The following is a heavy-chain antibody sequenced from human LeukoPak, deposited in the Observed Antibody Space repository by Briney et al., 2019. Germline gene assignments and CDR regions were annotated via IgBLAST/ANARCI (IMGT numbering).Heavy chain of an antibody. J-gene: IGHJ5*02. CDR2: INHSGST. Sequence: SETLSLTCAVSGGSFSGYYCSWIRQPPRKGLECIGEINHSGSTNYNPSLKSRVTISVDTSKNQFSLKLSSVTAADTAVYYCARDLPPLTWGQGTLVTVSS. V-gene: IGHV4-34*01. CDR3: ARDLPPLT. CDR1: GGSFSGYY.